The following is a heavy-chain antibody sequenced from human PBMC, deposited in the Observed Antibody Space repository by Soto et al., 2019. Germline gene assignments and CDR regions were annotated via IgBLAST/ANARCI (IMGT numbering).Heavy chain of an antibody. J-gene: IGHJ4*02. CDR1: GGSISSYY. D-gene: IGHD5-18*01. V-gene: IGHV4-59*08. CDR3: ARRYGSFFDY. Sequence: QVQLQESGPGLVKPSETLSLTCTVSGGSISSYYCSWIRQPPGKGLEWIGYIYYSGSTNYNTSLKSRDTISVDTSKNQISLKLSSVTAADTAVYYCARRYGSFFDYWGQGTLVTVSS. CDR2: IYYSGST.